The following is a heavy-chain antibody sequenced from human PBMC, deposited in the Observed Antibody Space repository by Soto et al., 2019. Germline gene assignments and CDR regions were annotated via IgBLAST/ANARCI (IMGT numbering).Heavy chain of an antibody. J-gene: IGHJ3*02. Sequence: QITLKESGPTLVQPTQTLTLTCTFSGFSLSSTRVGVGWIRQPPGKALEWLAVIYWDDDKRYSPSLRNRLTITKDTSKNQVVLTMTNMDPVDTATYYCAHLMITFGGVIEDDAFDTWGQGTMVTVSS. CDR3: AHLMITFGGVIEDDAFDT. V-gene: IGHV2-5*02. D-gene: IGHD3-16*02. CDR2: IYWDDDK. CDR1: GFSLSSTRVG.